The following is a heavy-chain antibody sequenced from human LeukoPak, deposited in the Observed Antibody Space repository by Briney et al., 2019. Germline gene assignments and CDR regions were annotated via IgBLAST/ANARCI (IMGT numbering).Heavy chain of an antibody. CDR3: ARELASYDSSGYMDY. D-gene: IGHD3-22*01. CDR2: ISSSSSTI. J-gene: IGHJ4*02. CDR1: GFIFNSYS. Sequence: GGSLRLSCAASGFIFNSYSMNWVRQAPGKGLEWVSYISSSSSTIYYTDSVKGRFTISRDNSKNTLYLQMNSLRAEDTAVYYCARELASYDSSGYMDYWGQGTLVTVSS. V-gene: IGHV3-48*01.